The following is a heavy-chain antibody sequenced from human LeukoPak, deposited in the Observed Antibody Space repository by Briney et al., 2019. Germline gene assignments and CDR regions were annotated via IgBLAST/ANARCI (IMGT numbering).Heavy chain of an antibody. Sequence: ASVKVSCKASGYTFTGYYMHWVRQAPGQGLEWMGWINPNSGGTNYAQKFQGRVTMTRDTSSSTAYMELSRLRSVDTAVYYCALSSGGLDFQHWGQGTLVTVSS. CDR3: ALSSGGLDFQH. D-gene: IGHD2-15*01. CDR2: INPNSGGT. V-gene: IGHV1-2*02. J-gene: IGHJ1*01. CDR1: GYTFTGYY.